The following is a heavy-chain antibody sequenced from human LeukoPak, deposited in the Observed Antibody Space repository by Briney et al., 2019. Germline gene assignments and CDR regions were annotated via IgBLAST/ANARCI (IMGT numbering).Heavy chain of an antibody. CDR2: MNPNSGNT. D-gene: IGHD6-13*01. J-gene: IGHJ4*02. Sequence: ASVKVSCKASGYSFSGNGISWVRQATGQGLEWMGWMNPNSGNTGYAQKFQGRVTITRNTSISTAYMELSSLRSEDTAVYYCARGERVSSSSDYWGQGTLVTVSS. V-gene: IGHV1-8*03. CDR1: GYSFSGNG. CDR3: ARGERVSSSSDY.